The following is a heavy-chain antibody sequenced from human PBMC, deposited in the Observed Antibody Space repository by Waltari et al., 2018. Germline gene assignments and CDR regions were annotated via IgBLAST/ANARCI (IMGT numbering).Heavy chain of an antibody. J-gene: IGHJ3*01. V-gene: IGHV3-9*01. Sequence: EVQLVESGGGFVQPGRSRRLSCVASGFTLDDYAMHWVRQAPGKGLEWVSGIIWNREKSGYADSVKGRFTVSRDNAKNSLYLEMSSLRPGDTALYYCVKDTSTGHAGGVNGFDVWGQGTMVIVSS. D-gene: IGHD1-1*01. CDR3: VKDTSTGHAGGVNGFDV. CDR2: IIWNREKS. CDR1: GFTLDDYA.